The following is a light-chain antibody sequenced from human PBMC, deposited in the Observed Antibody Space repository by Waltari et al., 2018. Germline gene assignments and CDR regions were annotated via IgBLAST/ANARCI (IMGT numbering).Light chain of an antibody. CDR2: LAS. CDR3: QQYYSFPLT. V-gene: IGKV4-1*01. Sequence: DIALTQSPESLSLSLGERATINCKSSQPVLFTPSNQDYIAWYQQKPGQSPRLLIYLASTRESGVPDRFSGSGSVTDFTLTISRLQAEDVAVYYCQQYYSFPLTFGGGTKVEIK. J-gene: IGKJ4*01. CDR1: QPVLFTPSNQDY.